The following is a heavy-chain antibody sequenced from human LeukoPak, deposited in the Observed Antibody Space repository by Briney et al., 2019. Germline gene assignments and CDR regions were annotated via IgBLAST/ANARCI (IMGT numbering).Heavy chain of an antibody. CDR2: IYYSGTT. V-gene: IGHV4-59*01. D-gene: IGHD3-22*01. CDR3: ARVGDYYDSVGFYYSHDY. J-gene: IGHJ4*02. CDR1: GGSIYSNY. Sequence: LETLSLTCTVSGGSIYSNYWSCIRQPPGKGLEWIGYIYYSGTTKYNPSLKSRVTLSADTSNNQFSLKLSSVTPADTAVYYCARVGDYYDSVGFYYSHDYWGQGALVTVSS.